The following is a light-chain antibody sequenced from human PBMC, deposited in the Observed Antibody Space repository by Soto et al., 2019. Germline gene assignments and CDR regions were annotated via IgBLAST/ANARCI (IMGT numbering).Light chain of an antibody. V-gene: IGLV2-11*01. CDR3: CSYAGNYTDV. Sequence: QSALTQPRSVSGSPGQSVTISCTGTSSDVGGYNYVSWYQQHPGKAPKLTIYAVSERPSGVPDRFSGSKSGNTASLTISGLQAEDEADYYCCSYAGNYTDVFGTGTQLTVL. J-gene: IGLJ1*01. CDR1: SSDVGGYNY. CDR2: AVS.